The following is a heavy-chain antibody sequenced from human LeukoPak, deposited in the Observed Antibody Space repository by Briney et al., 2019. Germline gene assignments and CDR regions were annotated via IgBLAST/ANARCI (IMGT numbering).Heavy chain of an antibody. V-gene: IGHV1-18*01. D-gene: IGHD1-26*01. J-gene: IGHJ4*02. CDR2: ISAYNGNT. CDR1: GYTFTSYG. Sequence: ASVKVSCKASGYTFTSYGISWVRQAPGQGLEWMGWISAYNGNTNYAQKLQGRVTMTTDTSTSTAYMELRSLRSDDTAVYYCARDRRSFKSGYFDYWGQGTLVTVSS. CDR3: ARDRRSFKSGYFDY.